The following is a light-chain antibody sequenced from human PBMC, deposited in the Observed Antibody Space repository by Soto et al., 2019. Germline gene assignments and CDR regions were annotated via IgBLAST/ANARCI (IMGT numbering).Light chain of an antibody. CDR2: EVS. CDR1: SSDVGAYTY. V-gene: IGLV2-14*01. Sequence: QSALTQPASVSGSPGQSITISCTGTSSDVGAYTYVSWYQQHPGKVPKLMIYEVSNRPSGVSHRFSGSKSGNTASLTISGLQAEDEADYYCSSYTGSNTWVFGGGTKLTVL. J-gene: IGLJ3*02. CDR3: SSYTGSNTWV.